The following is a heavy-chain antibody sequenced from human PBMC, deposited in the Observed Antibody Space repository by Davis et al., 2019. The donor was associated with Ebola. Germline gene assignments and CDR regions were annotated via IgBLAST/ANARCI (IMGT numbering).Heavy chain of an antibody. CDR2: MNPNSGNT. V-gene: IGHV1-8*01. Sequence: ASVKVSCKASGYTLTGYDINWVRQATGQGLEWMGWMNPNSGNTGYAQKFQGRVTMTRENSMSTAYMELSSLRSEDTAVYFCARGGVAYSDLDYWGQGTLVAVSS. CDR1: GYTLTGYD. D-gene: IGHD2-21*01. J-gene: IGHJ4*02. CDR3: ARGGVAYSDLDY.